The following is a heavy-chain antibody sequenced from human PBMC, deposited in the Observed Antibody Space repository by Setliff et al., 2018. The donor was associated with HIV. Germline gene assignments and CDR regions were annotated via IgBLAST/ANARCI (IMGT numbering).Heavy chain of an antibody. V-gene: IGHV1-69-2*01. J-gene: IGHJ5*02. CDR2: VNPEDGET. CDR1: GYTFTSYY. D-gene: IGHD3-9*01. Sequence: GASVKVSCKASGYTFTSYYMHWVRQAPGKGLEWMGHVNPEDGETIYAGKFQDRVTIAADTSTDTAYMELSSLRSEDTAVYYCATLSDYDILSLDLWGQGTLVTVSS. CDR3: ATLSDYDILSLDL.